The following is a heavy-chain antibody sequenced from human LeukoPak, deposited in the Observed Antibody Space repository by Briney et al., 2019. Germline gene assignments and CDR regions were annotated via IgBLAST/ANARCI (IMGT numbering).Heavy chain of an antibody. D-gene: IGHD4-17*01. J-gene: IGHJ4*02. V-gene: IGHV3-48*03. CDR2: ISSSASSI. CDR3: ARGPTVTRRGYFDY. CDR1: GFTFSSYE. Sequence: PGGSLRLSCAASGFTFSSYEMNWIRQAPGKGLEWVSYISSSASSIFYADSVKGRFTISRDNAKNSLYLQMNSLRAEDTAIYYCARGPTVTRRGYFDYWGQGSLVTVSS.